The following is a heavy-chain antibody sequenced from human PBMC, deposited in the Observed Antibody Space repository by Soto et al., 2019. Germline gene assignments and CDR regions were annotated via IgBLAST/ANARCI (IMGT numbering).Heavy chain of an antibody. CDR1: GGTFSSYA. CDR2: IIPIFGTA. J-gene: IGHJ3*02. Sequence: SVKVSCKASGGTFSSYAISWVRQAPGQGLEWMGGIIPIFGTANCAQKFQGRVTITADESTSTAYMELSSLRSEDTAVYYCARDAYSSGWTGGVGAFDIWGQGTMVTVSS. V-gene: IGHV1-69*13. D-gene: IGHD6-19*01. CDR3: ARDAYSSGWTGGVGAFDI.